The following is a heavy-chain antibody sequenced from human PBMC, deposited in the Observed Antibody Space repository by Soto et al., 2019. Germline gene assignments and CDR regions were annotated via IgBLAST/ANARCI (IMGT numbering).Heavy chain of an antibody. CDR3: ARAERGFYYDILTGPMHTNWFDP. V-gene: IGHV4-39*07. J-gene: IGHJ5*02. CDR1: GGSISSSSYY. CDR2: IYYSGST. Sequence: SETLSLTCTVSGGSISSSSYYWGWIRQPPGKGLEWIGSIYYSGSTYYNPSLKSRVTISVDTSKNQFSLKLSSVTAADTAVYYCARAERGFYYDILTGPMHTNWFDPWGQGTLVTVSS. D-gene: IGHD3-9*01.